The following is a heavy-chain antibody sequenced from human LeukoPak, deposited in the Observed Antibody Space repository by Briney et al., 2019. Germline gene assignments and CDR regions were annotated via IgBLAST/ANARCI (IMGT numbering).Heavy chain of an antibody. V-gene: IGHV4-30-4*08. CDR2: IYYSGST. Sequence: SETLSLTCTVSGGSISSGDYYGSWIRQPPGKGLEWIGYIYYSGSTYYNPSLKSRVTISVDTSKNQFSLKLSSVTAADTAVYYCARGYDSSGYYSYFDYWGQGTLVTVSS. CDR3: ARGYDSSGYYSYFDY. D-gene: IGHD3-22*01. J-gene: IGHJ4*02. CDR1: GGSISSGDYY.